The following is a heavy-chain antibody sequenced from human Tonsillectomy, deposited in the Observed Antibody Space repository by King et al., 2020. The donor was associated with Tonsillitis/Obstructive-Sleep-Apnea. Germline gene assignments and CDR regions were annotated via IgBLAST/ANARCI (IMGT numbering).Heavy chain of an antibody. CDR3: ARIPLRYFDWLPGDY. J-gene: IGHJ4*02. CDR2: ISSSSSNI. CDR1: GFTFSSYS. V-gene: IGHV3-21*01. D-gene: IGHD3-9*01. Sequence: VQLVESGGGLVKPGGSLRLSCTASGFTFSSYSMNWVRQAPGKGLEWVSCISSSSSNIYYAESVKGRFTISRDNAKNSLYLQMNSLRDEDTAVYYCARIPLRYFDWLPGDYWGQGTLVTVSS.